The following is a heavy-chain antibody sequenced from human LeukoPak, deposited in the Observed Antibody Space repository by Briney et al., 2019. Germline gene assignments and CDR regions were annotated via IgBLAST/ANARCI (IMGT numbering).Heavy chain of an antibody. Sequence: PGGSLRLSCAASGFTFSSYATTWVRQAPGKGLEWGSTISGSGDIIYYADSVKGRFTISRDNPKNTLYLQMNSLRAEDTAVYYCAKGRVGHSPGYYYGNDALDIWGQGTMVTVSS. D-gene: IGHD3-22*01. V-gene: IGHV3-23*01. CDR2: ISGSGDII. CDR3: AKGRVGHSPGYYYGNDALDI. CDR1: GFTFSSYA. J-gene: IGHJ3*02.